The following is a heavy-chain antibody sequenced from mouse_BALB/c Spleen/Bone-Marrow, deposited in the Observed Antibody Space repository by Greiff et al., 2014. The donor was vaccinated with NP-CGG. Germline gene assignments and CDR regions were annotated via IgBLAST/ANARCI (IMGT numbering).Heavy chain of an antibody. CDR1: GFSFSDYY. D-gene: IGHD1-1*01. CDR2: ISNGGGST. CDR3: ARLGDYSYFDY. V-gene: IGHV5-12*02. J-gene: IGHJ2*01. Sequence: EVMLVESGGGLVQPGGSLKLSCATSGFSFSDYYMYWIRQTPEKRLEWVAYISNGGGSTYHPDTVKGRFTISRDNAKNTLYLQMSRLKSEDTAMYYCARLGDYSYFDYWGQGTTLTVSS.